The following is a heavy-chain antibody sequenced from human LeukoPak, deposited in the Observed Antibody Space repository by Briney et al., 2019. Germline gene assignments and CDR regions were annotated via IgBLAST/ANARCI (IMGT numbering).Heavy chain of an antibody. CDR2: IRYNGNNE. Sequence: PGGSLRLSCAASGFIFSSYGMYWVRQAPGKGPEWVAFIRYNGNNENYADSVKGRFTISRDNSKNTLYLQMNSLRAEDTAVYYCAKDYTAMVTGYFDYWGQGTLVTVSS. V-gene: IGHV3-30*02. CDR3: AKDYTAMVTGYFDY. J-gene: IGHJ4*02. CDR1: GFIFSSYG. D-gene: IGHD5-18*01.